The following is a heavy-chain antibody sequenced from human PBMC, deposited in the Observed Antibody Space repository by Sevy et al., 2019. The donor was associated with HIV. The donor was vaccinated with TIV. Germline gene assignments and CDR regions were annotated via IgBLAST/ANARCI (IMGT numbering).Heavy chain of an antibody. V-gene: IGHV1-18*01. Sequence: ASVTVSCKASGYTFTSYGISWVRQAPGQGLEWMGWISAYNGNTNYAQKLQGRVTMTTDTSTSTAYMELRSLRSDDTTVYYCARDGDYYDSSAHQQRGMDVWGQGTTVTVSS. D-gene: IGHD3-22*01. CDR3: ARDGDYYDSSAHQQRGMDV. J-gene: IGHJ6*02. CDR2: ISAYNGNT. CDR1: GYTFTSYG.